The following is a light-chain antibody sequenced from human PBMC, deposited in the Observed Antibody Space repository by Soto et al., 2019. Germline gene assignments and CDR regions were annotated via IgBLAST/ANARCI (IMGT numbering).Light chain of an antibody. J-gene: IGKJ5*01. CDR3: QQRRSWPPTIT. CDR1: QRLFNGY. Sequence: EIVLTQSPGTLSLFPGDRATLSCRASQRLFNGYLAWFQQKPGQAPRLLIYDASSRAAGVPDRFSGGGSGTDFTLTISRLEPEDFAVYYCQQRRSWPPTITFGQGTRLEIK. CDR2: DAS. V-gene: IGKV3D-20*02.